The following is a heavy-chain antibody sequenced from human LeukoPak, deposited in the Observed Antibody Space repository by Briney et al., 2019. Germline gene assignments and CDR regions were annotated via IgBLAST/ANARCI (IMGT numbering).Heavy chain of an antibody. D-gene: IGHD5-12*01. V-gene: IGHV1-18*01. CDR1: GYTFTSYG. J-gene: IGHJ4*02. CDR2: ISAYNGNT. CDR3: ARSDIVATIDRVFFDY. Sequence: ASVKVSCKASGYTFTSYGISWVRQAPGQGLEWMGWISAYNGNTNYAQKLQGRVTMTTDTSTSTAYMELRSLRSDDTAVYYCARSDIVATIDRVFFDYWGQGTLVTVSS.